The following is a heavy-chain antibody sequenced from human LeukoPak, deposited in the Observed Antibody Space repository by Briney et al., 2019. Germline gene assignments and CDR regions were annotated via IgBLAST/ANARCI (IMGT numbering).Heavy chain of an antibody. Sequence: PSETLSLTCAVSGGSISGYYWSWIRQSPGRGLEYIGHIYYNGRTDYNPSLKSRVTISVDTSRNQFSLKLSSVTAADTAVYYCARVTIFGVVTPPLWSQGTLVTVSS. CDR3: ARVTIFGVVTPPL. V-gene: IGHV4-59*12. D-gene: IGHD3-3*01. J-gene: IGHJ4*02. CDR2: IYYNGRT. CDR1: GGSISGYY.